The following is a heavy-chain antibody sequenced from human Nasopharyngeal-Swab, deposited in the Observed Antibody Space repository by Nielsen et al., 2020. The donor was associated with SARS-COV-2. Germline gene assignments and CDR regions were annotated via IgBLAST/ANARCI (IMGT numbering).Heavy chain of an antibody. V-gene: IGHV3-48*03. CDR2: ISSSGSTI. CDR3: ARDIKRYFDWLLPSYYYYGMDV. D-gene: IGHD3-9*01. J-gene: IGHJ6*02. CDR1: GFTFSSYE. Sequence: LKISCAASGFTFSSYEMNWVRQAPGKGLEWVSYISSSGSTIYYADSVKGRFTISRDNAKSSLYLQMNSLRAEDTAVYYCARDIKRYFDWLLPSYYYYGMDVWGQGTTVTVSS.